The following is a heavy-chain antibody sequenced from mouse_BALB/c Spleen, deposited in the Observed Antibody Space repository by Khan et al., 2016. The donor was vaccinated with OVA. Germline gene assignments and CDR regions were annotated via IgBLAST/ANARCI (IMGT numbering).Heavy chain of an antibody. Sequence: EVQLQQSGPELMKPGASVKISCKASGYSFTSYYIHWVKQSHGKSLEWIGYVDPFNDGTNYNQKFKGKATLTLDKSSSTASMHLSSLTSEDSAVXYCARHGYVAWFAYWGQGTLVTVSA. CDR2: VDPFNDGT. V-gene: IGHV1S135*01. J-gene: IGHJ3*01. D-gene: IGHD2-2*01. CDR1: GYSFTSYY. CDR3: ARHGYVAWFAY.